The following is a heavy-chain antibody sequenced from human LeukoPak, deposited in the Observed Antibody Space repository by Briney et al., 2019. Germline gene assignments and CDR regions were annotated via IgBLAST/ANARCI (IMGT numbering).Heavy chain of an antibody. CDR3: ARDLSYYYDSSGYYPPIYYFDY. D-gene: IGHD3-22*01. V-gene: IGHV3-21*01. CDR2: ISSSSSYI. CDR1: GFTFSSYS. Sequence: PGGSLRLSCAASGFTFSSYSMNWVRQAPGKGLEWVSSISSSSSYIYYADSVKGRFTISRDNAKNSLYLQMNSLRAEDTAVYYCARDLSYYYDSSGYYPPIYYFDYWGQGTLVTVSS. J-gene: IGHJ4*02.